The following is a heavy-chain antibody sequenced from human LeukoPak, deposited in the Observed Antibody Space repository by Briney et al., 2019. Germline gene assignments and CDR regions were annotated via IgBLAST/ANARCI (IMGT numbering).Heavy chain of an antibody. V-gene: IGHV4-59*01. CDR1: GGSISSYY. Sequence: PSETLSLTCTVSGGSISSYYWSWIRQPPGKGLEWIGYIYYSGSTNYNPSLKSRVTISVDTSKNQFSLKLSSVTAADTAVYYCARTSSGWFDPWGQGTLVTVSS. D-gene: IGHD6-25*01. CDR2: IYYSGST. CDR3: ARTSSGWFDP. J-gene: IGHJ5*02.